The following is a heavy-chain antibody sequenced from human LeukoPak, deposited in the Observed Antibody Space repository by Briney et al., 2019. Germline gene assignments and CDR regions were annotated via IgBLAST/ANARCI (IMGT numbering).Heavy chain of an antibody. Sequence: GGSLRLACVASGFTFSSYWMCWVRQAPGKGLEWVANISSDGGDTYYLGSVKGRFTISRDNARNSVYLQMNSLRADDTAVYYCATTTVLVPGHNDYFEYWGQGALVTVSS. CDR3: ATTTVLVPGHNDYFEY. CDR1: GFTFSSYW. CDR2: ISSDGGDT. V-gene: IGHV3-7*03. D-gene: IGHD2-2*01. J-gene: IGHJ4*02.